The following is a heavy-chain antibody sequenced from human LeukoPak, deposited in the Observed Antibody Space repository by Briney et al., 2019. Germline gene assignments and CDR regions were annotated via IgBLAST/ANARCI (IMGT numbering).Heavy chain of an antibody. D-gene: IGHD4-23*01. J-gene: IGHJ4*02. Sequence: SQTLSLTCTVSGGSISSGSYYWSWIRQPAGKGLEWIGRIYTSGSTNYNPSLKSRVTISVDTSKNQFSLKLRSVTAADTAVYYCARWNRELHFDYWGQGTLVTVSS. CDR2: IYTSGST. CDR1: GGSISSGSYY. V-gene: IGHV4-61*02. CDR3: ARWNRELHFDY.